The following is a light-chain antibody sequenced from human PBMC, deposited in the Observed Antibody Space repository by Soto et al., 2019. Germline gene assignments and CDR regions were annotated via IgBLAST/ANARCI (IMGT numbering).Light chain of an antibody. CDR1: SSDVGGYNY. J-gene: IGLJ2*01. CDR3: RASAGSRTWV. V-gene: IGLV2-8*01. Sequence: QSAPTQPPSASGSPGQSVTFSCTGTSSDVGGYNYVSWYQQYPGKAPKLMIYEVYKRPSGVPDRFSGSKSGNTASLTVSGLQPEDEADSYCRASAGSRTWVFGGGTKLTVL. CDR2: EVY.